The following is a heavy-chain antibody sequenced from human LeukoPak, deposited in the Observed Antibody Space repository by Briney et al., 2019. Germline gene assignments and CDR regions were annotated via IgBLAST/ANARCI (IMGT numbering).Heavy chain of an antibody. D-gene: IGHD6-19*01. Sequence: GRSLRLSCAASGFTFSSYAMHWVRQAPGKGLEWVAVISYDGSNKYYADSVKGRFTISRDNAKNSLYLQMNGLRAEDTAMYYCVKDSGWFHFDSWGQGTLVTVSS. CDR2: ISYDGSNK. CDR3: VKDSGWFHFDS. V-gene: IGHV3-30-3*01. J-gene: IGHJ4*02. CDR1: GFTFSSYA.